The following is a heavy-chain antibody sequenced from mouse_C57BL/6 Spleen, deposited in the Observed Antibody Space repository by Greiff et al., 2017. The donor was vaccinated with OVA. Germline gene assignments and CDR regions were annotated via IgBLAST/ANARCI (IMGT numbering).Heavy chain of an antibody. CDR2: IYPRDGST. Sequence: VKLQESAAELVKPGASVKISCKVSGYTFTDHTIHWMKQRPEQGLAWIGYIYPRDGSTKYNEKFKGKATLTADKSSSTAYMQLTSLTSEDSAVYFCARVRWIYDYGDMDYWGQGTTVTVAS. D-gene: IGHD2-3*01. V-gene: IGHV1-78*01. CDR1: GYTFTDHT. J-gene: IGHJ4*01. CDR3: ARVRWIYDYGDMDY.